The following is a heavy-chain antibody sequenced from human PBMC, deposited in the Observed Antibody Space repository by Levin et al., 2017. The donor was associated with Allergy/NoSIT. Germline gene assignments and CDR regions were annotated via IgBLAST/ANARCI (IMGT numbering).Heavy chain of an antibody. J-gene: IGHJ4*02. CDR2: INSDGSST. D-gene: IGHD5-18*01. CDR1: GFTFSSYW. V-gene: IGHV3-74*01. Sequence: PAGGSLRLSCGASGFTFSSYWMHWVCQSPGKGLVWVSRINSDGSSTNYADSVKGRFTISRDNAKNTLYLQMNSLRAEDTAVYYCARGWTGMAEPPSYWGQGTLVTVSS. CDR3: ARGWTGMAEPPSY.